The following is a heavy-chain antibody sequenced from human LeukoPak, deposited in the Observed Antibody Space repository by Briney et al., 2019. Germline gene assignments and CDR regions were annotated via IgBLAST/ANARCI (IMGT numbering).Heavy chain of an antibody. CDR3: TTVPTTGGDYFGDDY. Sequence: MSGGSLRLSCAASGFTFSNAWMSWVRQAPGKGLEWVGRIKSKTDGGTTDYAAPVKGRFTISRDDSKNTLYLQMNSLKTEDTAVYYCTTVPTTGGDYFGDDYWGQGTLVTVSS. CDR1: GFTFSNAW. J-gene: IGHJ4*02. V-gene: IGHV3-15*01. CDR2: IKSKTDGGTT. D-gene: IGHD4-17*01.